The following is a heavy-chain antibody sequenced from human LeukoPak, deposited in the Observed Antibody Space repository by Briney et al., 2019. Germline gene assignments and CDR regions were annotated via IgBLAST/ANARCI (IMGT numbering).Heavy chain of an antibody. CDR3: ARHRSRTRAFDY. D-gene: IGHD1-14*01. Sequence: SETLSLTCAVYGGSIRGYWWSWIRQPPGRGLEWIGEINDAGRTNHNPSVKSPITISVDTSKNQFSLNLHSVTAADTAMYYCARHRSRTRAFDYWGQGTLVTVSS. J-gene: IGHJ4*02. V-gene: IGHV4-34*01. CDR2: INDAGRT. CDR1: GGSIRGYW.